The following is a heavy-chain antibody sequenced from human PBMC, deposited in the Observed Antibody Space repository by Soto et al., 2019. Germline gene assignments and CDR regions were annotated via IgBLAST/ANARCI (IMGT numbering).Heavy chain of an antibody. CDR2: IFYTGST. D-gene: IGHD3-3*02. CDR3: ASPKIAFYNWFDP. CDR1: AGSVDSNPYY. Sequence: ETLSLTFTASAGSVDSNPYYLAWTRQPPGKGLEWIGSIFYTGSTYYNPSLKSRVTISVDTSKNPFSLKLPSVTAADPAVYYCASPKIAFYNWFDPWGQGTLVKVSS. V-gene: IGHV4-39*01. J-gene: IGHJ5*02.